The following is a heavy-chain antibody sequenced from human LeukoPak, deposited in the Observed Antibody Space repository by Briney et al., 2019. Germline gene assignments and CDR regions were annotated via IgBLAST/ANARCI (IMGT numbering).Heavy chain of an antibody. D-gene: IGHD3-10*02. CDR2: IKVDVSGI. CDR3: TCARALVWGVIGYYCVY. J-gene: IGHJ4*02. V-gene: IGHV3-7*02. Sequence: PGGSLRLSCAASVFTFSSYSMTSVRPDPGKGLEWVANIKVDVSGICYVDSVKGRFTISRDNTKNVFYLQMNSLRGEDMVVQCCTCARALVWGVIGYYCVYWGPGTLVTVSS. CDR1: VFTFSSYS.